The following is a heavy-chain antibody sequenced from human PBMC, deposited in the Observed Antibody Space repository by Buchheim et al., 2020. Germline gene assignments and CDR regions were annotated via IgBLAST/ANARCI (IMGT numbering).Heavy chain of an antibody. Sequence: QVQLQESGPGLVKPSETLSLTCTVSGGSISSYYWSWIRQPPGKGLEWIGYIYYSGSTNYNPSLKSRVTISVDTSKNQFSLKLSSVTAADTAVYYCARDTPSYYDSSGLETTYGEFDYWGQGTL. J-gene: IGHJ4*02. D-gene: IGHD3-22*01. CDR1: GGSISSYY. CDR3: ARDTPSYYDSSGLETTYGEFDY. CDR2: IYYSGST. V-gene: IGHV4-59*01.